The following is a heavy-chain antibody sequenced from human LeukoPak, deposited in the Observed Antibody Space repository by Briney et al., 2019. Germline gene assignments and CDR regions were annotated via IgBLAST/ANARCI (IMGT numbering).Heavy chain of an antibody. CDR3: ARDRYNWSYYYFYMDV. CDR1: GYTFTGYY. CDR2: INPNSGGT. Sequence: ASVKVSCKASGYTFTGYYMHWVRQAPGQGLEWMGWINPNSGGTNYAQKFQGRVTMTRDASISTAYMELSRLRSDDTAVYYCARDRYNWSYYYFYMDVWGKGTTVTISS. J-gene: IGHJ6*03. V-gene: IGHV1-2*02. D-gene: IGHD1-20*01.